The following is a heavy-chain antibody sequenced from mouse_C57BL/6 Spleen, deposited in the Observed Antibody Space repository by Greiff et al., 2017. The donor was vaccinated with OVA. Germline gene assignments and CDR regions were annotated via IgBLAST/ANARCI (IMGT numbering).Heavy chain of an antibody. J-gene: IGHJ4*01. CDR2: IDPANGNT. CDR1: GFNITNTY. D-gene: IGHD1-1*01. V-gene: IGHV14-3*01. CDR3: ARWGLYYYGSSSFYAMDY. Sequence: EVQLQQSVAELVRPGASVKLSCTASGFNITNTYMHWVKQRPEQGLEWIGRIDPANGNTKYAPKFQGTATITADTSSNTAYLQLSSLTSEDTAIYYGARWGLYYYGSSSFYAMDYWGQGTSVTVSS.